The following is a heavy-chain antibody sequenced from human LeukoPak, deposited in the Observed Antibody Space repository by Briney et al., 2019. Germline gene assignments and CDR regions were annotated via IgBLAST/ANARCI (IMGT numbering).Heavy chain of an antibody. J-gene: IGHJ4*02. CDR2: IYYSGST. Sequence: KPSETLSLTCTVSGGSISSSSYYWGWIRQPPGKGLEWIGSIYYSGSTYYNPSLKSRVTISLDTSKNQFSLKLSSVTAADTAVYYCARGGNILWFGDLNNFDYWGQGILVTVSS. CDR3: ARGGNILWFGDLNNFDY. D-gene: IGHD3-10*01. CDR1: GGSISSSSYY. V-gene: IGHV4-39*07.